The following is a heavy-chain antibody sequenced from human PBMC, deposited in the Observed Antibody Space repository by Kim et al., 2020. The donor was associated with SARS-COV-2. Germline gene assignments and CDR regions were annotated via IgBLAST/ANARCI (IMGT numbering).Heavy chain of an antibody. J-gene: IGHJ4*02. Sequence: GGSLRLSCAASGFTFSTYSMSWVRQAPRRGLEWVSTITGSGADTYYADSVRGRFTISRDNSKNTLSLQMNSLRAEDTALYYCAKTGQLDCWGQGTLVTGSS. CDR2: ITGSGADT. CDR1: GFTFSTYS. D-gene: IGHD6-13*01. V-gene: IGHV3-23*01. CDR3: AKTGQLDC.